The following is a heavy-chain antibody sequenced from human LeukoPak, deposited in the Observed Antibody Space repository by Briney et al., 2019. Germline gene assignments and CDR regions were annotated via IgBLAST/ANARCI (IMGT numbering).Heavy chain of an antibody. CDR1: GFTFSSYW. Sequence: PGGSLRLSCAASGFTFSSYWMNWVRQAPGKGLEWVSSISSSSSYIYYADSVKGRFTISRDNAKNSLYLQMNSLRAEDTAVYYCARDPLTTVILNWFDPWGQGTLVTVSS. D-gene: IGHD4-11*01. CDR2: ISSSSSYI. V-gene: IGHV3-21*01. CDR3: ARDPLTTVILNWFDP. J-gene: IGHJ5*02.